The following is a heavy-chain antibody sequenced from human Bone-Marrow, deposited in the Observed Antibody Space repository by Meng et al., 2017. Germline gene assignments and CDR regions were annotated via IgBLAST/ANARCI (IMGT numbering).Heavy chain of an antibody. CDR3: ARDEDISAAGKLFGDY. D-gene: IGHD6-13*01. V-gene: IGHV1-2*06. Sequence: HVELVRSGAEVNKPGASGKVSCQASVYTFPDYWLHWVRRAPGQGLEWMGRINPKSGDTHYAQRFQGRVTMTGDTSSSTAYMELSGLRSDDTAMYYCARDEDISAAGKLFGDYWGQGTLVTVSS. CDR2: INPKSGDT. CDR1: VYTFPDYW. J-gene: IGHJ4*02.